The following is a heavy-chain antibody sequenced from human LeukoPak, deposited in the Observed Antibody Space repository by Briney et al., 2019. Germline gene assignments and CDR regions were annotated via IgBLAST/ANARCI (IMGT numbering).Heavy chain of an antibody. CDR1: GGSISSYY. Sequence: SETLSLTCTVSGGSISSYYWSWIRQPPGKGLEWIGYIYYSGSTNYNPSLKSRVTISVDTSKNQFSLKLSPVTAADTAVYYCARDLWSSGYSYGFSFGYWGQGTLVTVSS. V-gene: IGHV4-59*01. CDR3: ARDLWSSGYSYGFSFGY. J-gene: IGHJ4*02. D-gene: IGHD5-18*01. CDR2: IYYSGST.